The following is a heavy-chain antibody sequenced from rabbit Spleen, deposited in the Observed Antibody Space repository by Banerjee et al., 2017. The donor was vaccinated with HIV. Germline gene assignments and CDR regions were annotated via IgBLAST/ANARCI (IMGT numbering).Heavy chain of an antibody. CDR3: ARDLVGVIGWNFYL. V-gene: IGHV1S45*01. Sequence: QEQLKESGGGLVQPEGSLTLTCTASGFSFGDRDVMCWVRQAPGKGLEWIACINVATGKPVYATWAKGRFTISRTSSTTVTLRMTSLTAADTATYFCARDLVGVIGWNFYLWGQGTLVTVS. J-gene: IGHJ4*01. CDR1: GFSFGDRDV. CDR2: INVATGKP. D-gene: IGHD1-1*01.